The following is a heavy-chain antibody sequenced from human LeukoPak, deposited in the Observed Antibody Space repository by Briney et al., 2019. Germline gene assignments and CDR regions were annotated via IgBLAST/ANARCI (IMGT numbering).Heavy chain of an antibody. CDR1: SYTFTRYG. Sequence: HGASVKVSCTASSYTFTRYGISWVRQAPGQGLEWMGWISGSNGNTNYAQKFLGRVTMTTDTSTSTAYMELRSLRSDDTAVYYCARNGLLWFGELGGGLDPWGQGTLVTVSS. D-gene: IGHD3-10*01. CDR3: ARNGLLWFGELGGGLDP. CDR2: ISGSNGNT. V-gene: IGHV1-18*01. J-gene: IGHJ5*02.